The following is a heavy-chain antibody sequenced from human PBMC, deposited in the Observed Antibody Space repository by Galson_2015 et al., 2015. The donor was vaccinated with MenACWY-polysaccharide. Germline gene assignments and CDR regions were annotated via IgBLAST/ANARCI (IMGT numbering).Heavy chain of an antibody. D-gene: IGHD1-26*01. V-gene: IGHV3-7*01. CDR2: IKEDGSEK. CDR1: GLTFRSFW. CDR3: ARIVGGGLDV. J-gene: IGHJ6*02. Sequence: SLRLSCAGSGLTFRSFWMTWARQAPGKGLEWIANIKEDGSEKDYVDSVKGRFTISRDNAKNSPYLQMNSLRAEDTAAYYCARIVGGGLDVWGQGTTVTVSS.